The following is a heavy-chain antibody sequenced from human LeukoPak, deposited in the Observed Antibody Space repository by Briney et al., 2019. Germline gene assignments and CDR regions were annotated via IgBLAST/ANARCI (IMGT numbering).Heavy chain of an antibody. CDR2: ISSSSYI. D-gene: IGHD3-10*01. CDR1: GFTFSSYS. CDR3: ARDSMVRGVMSY. J-gene: IGHJ4*02. V-gene: IGHV3-21*01. Sequence: GALRLSCAASGFTFSSYSMNWVRQAPGKGLEWVSSISSSSYIYYADSVKGRFTISRDNAKNSLYLQMNSLRAEDTAVYYCARDSMVRGVMSYWGQGTLVTVSS.